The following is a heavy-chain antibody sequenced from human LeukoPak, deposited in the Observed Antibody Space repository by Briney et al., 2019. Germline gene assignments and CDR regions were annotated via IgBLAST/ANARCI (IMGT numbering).Heavy chain of an antibody. CDR3: ARGLGGTFYYYGMDV. D-gene: IGHD1-14*01. V-gene: IGHV4-59*01. Sequence: SETLSLTCTVSDGSITSYYWSWIRQPPGKGLEWIGYIYYGENTNYNPSLKSRVTISVDTSKNQFSLKLSSVTAADTAVYYCARGLGGTFYYYGMDVWGQGTTVTVSS. J-gene: IGHJ6*02. CDR2: IYYGENT. CDR1: DGSITSYY.